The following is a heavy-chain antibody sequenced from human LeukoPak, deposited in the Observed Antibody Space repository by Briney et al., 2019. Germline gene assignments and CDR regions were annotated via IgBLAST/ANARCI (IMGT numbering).Heavy chain of an antibody. CDR3: ARVPFVVVGVTGNWFDS. CDR2: INTNSGNP. V-gene: IGHV7-4-1*02. CDR1: GYTFTNYA. D-gene: IGHD1-26*01. J-gene: IGHJ5*01. Sequence: ASVKVSCKASGYTFTNYAMNWVRQAPGQGLEWMGWINTNSGNPTYAQGFTGRFVFSLDTSVGTAYLQISRLKAEDTAVYYCARVPFVVVGVTGNWFDSWGQGTLVTVSS.